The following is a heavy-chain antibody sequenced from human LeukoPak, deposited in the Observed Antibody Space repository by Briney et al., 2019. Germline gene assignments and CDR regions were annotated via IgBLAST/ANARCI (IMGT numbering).Heavy chain of an antibody. CDR1: GGSFSPYY. CDR2: INHSGST. D-gene: IGHD2-21*02. J-gene: IGHJ4*02. Sequence: NPSETLSLTCAVYGGSFSPYYWSWIRQPPRKGLELIGEINHSGSTNYNPSLKSRVTISVDTSKNQFSLRLSSVTAADTAVYYCARGGFYCGGDCYVDYWGQGTLVTVCS. CDR3: ARGGFYCGGDCYVDY. V-gene: IGHV4-34*01.